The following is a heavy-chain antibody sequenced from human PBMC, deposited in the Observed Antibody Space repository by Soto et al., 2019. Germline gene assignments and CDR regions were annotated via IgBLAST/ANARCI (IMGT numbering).Heavy chain of an antibody. CDR2: MYHSGIT. V-gene: IGHV4-38-2*01. CDR1: GYSISSGYF. CDR3: ARSMYSTSAQLYYCMDV. J-gene: IGHJ6*02. Sequence: SETLSLTCAVSGYSISSGYFWGWIRPPPGKGLEWIGSMYHSGITYYNLSLKSRVTISVDTSKNQLSLKLSSATAADTAVYYCARSMYSTSAQLYYCMDVWGQGTTVTVSS. D-gene: IGHD6-6*01.